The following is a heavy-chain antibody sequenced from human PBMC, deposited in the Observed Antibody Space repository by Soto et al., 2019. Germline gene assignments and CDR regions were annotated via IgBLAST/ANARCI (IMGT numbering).Heavy chain of an antibody. Sequence: GASVKVSCKAAGGTFSKYAINWVRQAPGQGLEWVGRIIPFFGTTDYGQRFQGRVTITADESTSTAYMGLSSLKPDDTGVYYCLTDPIKLWPYDYWGQGTPVTVSS. D-gene: IGHD3-16*01. CDR2: IIPFFGTT. CDR1: GGTFSKYA. V-gene: IGHV1-69*13. CDR3: LTDPIKLWPYDY. J-gene: IGHJ4*02.